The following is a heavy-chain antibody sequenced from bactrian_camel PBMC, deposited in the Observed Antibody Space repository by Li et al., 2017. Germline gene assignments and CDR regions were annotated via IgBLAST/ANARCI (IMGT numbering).Heavy chain of an antibody. D-gene: IGHD7*01. CDR1: GFTFSTYD. V-gene: IGHV3S40*01. Sequence: VQLVESGGGLVQPGGSLRLSCAASGFTFSTYDMSWVRQAPGKGLEWVSAIDSGGGSTYYADSVKGRFTIYRDHYKNSLYLQMNSLKTEDTAVYYCSQGRRTSGGHESRYYWGQGTQVTVS. J-gene: IGHJ4*01. CDR2: IDSGGGST. CDR3: SQGRRTSGGHESRYY.